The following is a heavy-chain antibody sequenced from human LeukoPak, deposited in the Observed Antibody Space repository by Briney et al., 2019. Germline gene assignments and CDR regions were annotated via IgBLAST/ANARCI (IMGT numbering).Heavy chain of an antibody. CDR1: GFTFSNHW. D-gene: IGHD2-15*01. J-gene: IGHJ3*02. CDR2: INGDGTST. V-gene: IGHV3-74*01. Sequence: PGGSLRLSCAASGFTFSNHWLHWVRQAPGKGLVWVSRINGDGTSTIYADSVKGRFTISRDNAKSTVYLQMDSLRAEDTAVYCCARTGSGGDLDIWGQGTMVTVSS. CDR3: ARTGSGGDLDI.